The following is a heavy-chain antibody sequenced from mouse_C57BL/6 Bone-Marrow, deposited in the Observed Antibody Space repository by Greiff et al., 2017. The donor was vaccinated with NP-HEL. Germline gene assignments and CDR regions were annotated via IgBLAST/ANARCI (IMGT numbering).Heavy chain of an antibody. J-gene: IGHJ3*01. CDR3: ASGGGAAAY. CDR1: GYAFSSSW. D-gene: IGHD3-3*01. V-gene: IGHV1-82*01. Sequence: QVQLQQSGPELVKPGASVKISCKASGYAFSSSWMNWVKQRPGKGLEWIGRIYPGDGDTNYNGKFKGKATLTADKSSSTAYMQLSSLTSEDSAVYFCASGGGAAAYWGQGTLVTVSA. CDR2: IYPGDGDT.